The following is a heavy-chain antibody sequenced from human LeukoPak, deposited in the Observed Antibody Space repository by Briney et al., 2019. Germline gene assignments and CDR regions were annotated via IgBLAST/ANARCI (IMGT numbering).Heavy chain of an antibody. J-gene: IGHJ3*02. CDR3: ARIRDRAFDI. CDR1: GGSISSYY. V-gene: IGHV4-59*01. CDR2: IYYSGST. D-gene: IGHD2-15*01. Sequence: PSETLSLTCTVSGGSISSYYWSWIRQPPGKGLEWIGYIYYSGSTNYNPSLKSRVTISVDTSKNQFSLKLSSVTAADTAVYYCARIRDRAFDIWGQGTMVTVSS.